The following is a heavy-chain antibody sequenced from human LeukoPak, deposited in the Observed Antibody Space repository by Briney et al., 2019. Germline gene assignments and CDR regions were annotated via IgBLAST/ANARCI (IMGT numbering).Heavy chain of an antibody. CDR3: ATDRWNSSGWYGAFDI. Sequence: GGSLRLSCAASGFTFSSYGMHWVRQAPGKGLEWVAVIWYDGSNKYYADSVKGRFTTSRDNSKNTLYLQMNSLRAEDTAVYYCATDRWNSSGWYGAFDIWGQGTMVTVSS. V-gene: IGHV3-30*02. CDR2: IWYDGSNK. J-gene: IGHJ3*02. CDR1: GFTFSSYG. D-gene: IGHD6-19*01.